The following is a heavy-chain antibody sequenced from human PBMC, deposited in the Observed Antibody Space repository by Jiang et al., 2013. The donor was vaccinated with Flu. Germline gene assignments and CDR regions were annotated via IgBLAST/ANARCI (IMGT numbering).Heavy chain of an antibody. J-gene: IGHJ4*02. D-gene: IGHD3-9*01. CDR3: AKTTQDILTGYYAPYYFDY. V-gene: IGHV3-9*01. Sequence: VESGGGLVQPGRSLRLSCAASGXTFDDYAMHWVRQAPGKGLEWVSGISWNSGSIGYADSVKGRFTISRDNTKNSLYLQMNSLRAEDTALYYCAKTTQDILTGYYAPYYFDYWGQGTLVTVSS. CDR1: GXTFDDYA. CDR2: ISWNSGSI.